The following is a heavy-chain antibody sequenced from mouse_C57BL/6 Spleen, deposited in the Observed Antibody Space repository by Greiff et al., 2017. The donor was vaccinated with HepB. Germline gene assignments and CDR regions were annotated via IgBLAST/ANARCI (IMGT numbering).Heavy chain of an antibody. CDR1: GFNIKDYY. V-gene: IGHV14-2*01. CDR2: IDPEAGET. D-gene: IGHD1-1*01. CDR3: ARERDYGSSWAY. J-gene: IGHJ3*01. Sequence: VQLQQSGAELVKPGASVKLSCTASGFNIKDYYMHWVKQRTEQGLEWIGRIDPEAGETKYAPKFQGKATITADTSYNTAYLQLSSLTSEDTAVYYCARERDYGSSWAYWGQGTLVTVSA.